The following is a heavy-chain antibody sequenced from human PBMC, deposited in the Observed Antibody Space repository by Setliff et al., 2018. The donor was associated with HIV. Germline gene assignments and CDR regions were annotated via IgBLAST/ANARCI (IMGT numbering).Heavy chain of an antibody. Sequence: PSETLSHTCSVSGDSISSGSYFWGWIRQTPGKGLEWIGNIYYTGFAYYNPSLKSRVTISLDTSKTHFFLNLTSVTDADTAVYFCTREGRGDPAMATTRIDYWGQGKLVTVSS. J-gene: IGHJ4*02. CDR1: GDSISSGSYF. CDR2: IYYTGFA. CDR3: TREGRGDPAMATTRIDY. V-gene: IGHV4-39*02. D-gene: IGHD1-1*01.